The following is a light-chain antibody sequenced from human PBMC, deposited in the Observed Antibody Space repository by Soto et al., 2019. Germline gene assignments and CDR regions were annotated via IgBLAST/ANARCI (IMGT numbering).Light chain of an antibody. J-gene: IGLJ2*01. Sequence: QSALTQPASVSGSPGQSITISCTGTSSDVGGYNHVAWYPQYPGKAPKLIIFEVSDRPSGISNRFSGSKSANTASLSISGLQAEDEADYYCSSYKRGATLVFGGGTKLTVL. V-gene: IGLV2-14*01. CDR3: SSYKRGATLV. CDR1: SSDVGGYNH. CDR2: EVS.